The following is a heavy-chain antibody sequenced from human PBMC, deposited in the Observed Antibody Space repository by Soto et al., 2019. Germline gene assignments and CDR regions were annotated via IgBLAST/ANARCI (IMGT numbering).Heavy chain of an antibody. D-gene: IGHD4-17*01. Sequence: SETLSLTCTVSGGSVGSYFWSWIRQSAGKGLEWIGRIYINGNTNYNPSLKSRATVSVDTASNQFSLKLTSVTAADTAVYYCAGGDYHWGSYFDQWGQGALVTVSS. CDR3: AGGDYHWGSYFDQ. CDR1: GGSVGSYF. J-gene: IGHJ4*02. V-gene: IGHV4-4*07. CDR2: IYINGNT.